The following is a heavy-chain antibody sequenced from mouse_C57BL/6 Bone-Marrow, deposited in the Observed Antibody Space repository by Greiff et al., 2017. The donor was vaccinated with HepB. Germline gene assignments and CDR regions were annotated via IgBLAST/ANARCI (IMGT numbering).Heavy chain of an antibody. CDR1: GFTFSDAW. CDR2: IRNKANNHAT. CDR3: TASTMVTTRYFDV. J-gene: IGHJ1*03. D-gene: IGHD2-2*01. V-gene: IGHV6-6*01. Sequence: EVKLVESGGGLVQPGGSMKLSCAASGFTFSDAWMDWVRQSPEKGLEWVAEIRNKANNHATYYAESVKGRFTISRDDSKSSVYLQMNSLRAEDTGIYYCTASTMVTTRYFDVWGTGTTVTVSS.